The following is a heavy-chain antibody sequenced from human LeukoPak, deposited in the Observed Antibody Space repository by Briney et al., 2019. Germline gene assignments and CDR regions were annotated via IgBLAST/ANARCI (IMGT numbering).Heavy chain of an antibody. CDR2: IIPIFGTA. CDR1: GGTFSSYA. V-gene: IGHV1-69*05. Sequence: SVKVSCKASGGTFSSYAISWVRQAPGQGLEWMGGIIPIFGTANYAQKVQGRVTITTDESTSTAYMELSSLRSEDTAVYYCAAVDTADYYYYYYMDVWGKGTTVTVSS. CDR3: AAVDTADYYYYYYMDV. D-gene: IGHD5-18*01. J-gene: IGHJ6*03.